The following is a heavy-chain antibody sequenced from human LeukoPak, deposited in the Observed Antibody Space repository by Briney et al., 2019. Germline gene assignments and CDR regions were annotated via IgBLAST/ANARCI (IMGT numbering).Heavy chain of an antibody. D-gene: IGHD4-23*01. Sequence: SETLSLTCTVSSGSISSGDYYWSWIRQPPGKGLEWIGYIYYSGSTYYNPSLKSRVTISVDTSKNQFSLKLSSVTAADTAVYYCARGKLYGGNDPYYFDYWGQGTLVTVSS. J-gene: IGHJ4*02. CDR3: ARGKLYGGNDPYYFDY. CDR2: IYYSGST. CDR1: SGSISSGDYY. V-gene: IGHV4-30-4*08.